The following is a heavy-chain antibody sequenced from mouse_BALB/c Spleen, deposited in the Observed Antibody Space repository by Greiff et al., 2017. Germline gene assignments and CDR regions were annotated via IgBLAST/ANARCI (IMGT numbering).Heavy chain of an antibody. D-gene: IGHD2-4*01. CDR3: ARLYDYPWFAY. J-gene: IGHJ3*01. CDR2: ISNGGGST. V-gene: IGHV5-12-2*01. CDR1: GFTFSSYT. Sequence: EVKLMESGGGLVQPGGSLKLSCAASGFTFSSYTMSWVRQTPEKRLEWVAYISNGGGSTYYPDTVKGRFTISRDNAKNTLYLQMSSLKSEDTAMYYCARLYDYPWFAYWGQGTLVTVSA.